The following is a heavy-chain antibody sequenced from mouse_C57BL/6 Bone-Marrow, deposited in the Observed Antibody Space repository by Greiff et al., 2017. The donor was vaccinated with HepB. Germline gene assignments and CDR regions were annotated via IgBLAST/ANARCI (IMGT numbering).Heavy chain of an antibody. Sequence: EVQLQQSGPELVKPGASVKISCKASGYSFTGYYMNWVKQSPEKSLEWIGEINPSTGGTTYNQKFKAKATLTVDKSSSTAYMQLKSLTSEDSAVYYCARNGYRGYWGQGTTLTVSS. CDR2: INPSTGGT. CDR3: ARNGYRGY. D-gene: IGHD2-2*01. J-gene: IGHJ2*01. CDR1: GYSFTGYY. V-gene: IGHV1-42*01.